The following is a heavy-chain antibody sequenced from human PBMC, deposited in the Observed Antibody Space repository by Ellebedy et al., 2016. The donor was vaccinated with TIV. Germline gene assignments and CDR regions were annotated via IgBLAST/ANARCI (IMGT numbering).Heavy chain of an antibody. CDR3: ARSYGARTSGP. Sequence: PGGSLRLSCAVSGFTFSSYEMNWVRQAPGKGLEWVSYISGSASVTAYADSVKGRFTISRDNARTSLYLQMNSLRVYDTGMYYCARSYGARTSGPWGQGTLVTVSS. CDR1: GFTFSSYE. J-gene: IGHJ5*02. CDR2: ISGSASVT. D-gene: IGHD3-16*01. V-gene: IGHV3-48*03.